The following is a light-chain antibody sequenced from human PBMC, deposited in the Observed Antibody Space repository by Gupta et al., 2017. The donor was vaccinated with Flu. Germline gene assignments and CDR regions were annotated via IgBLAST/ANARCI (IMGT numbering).Light chain of an antibody. CDR2: GAF. Sequence: IVMTQSPATLSVSPGERVTLSCRASQSVNTNLAWYQQKRGQAPRLLIYGAFVRATGIPARFSASGSETTFTLTISSLQSEDFAVYYCQQYNKWPTWTFGQGTKVEFK. J-gene: IGKJ1*01. V-gene: IGKV3-15*01. CDR3: QQYNKWPTWT. CDR1: QSVNTN.